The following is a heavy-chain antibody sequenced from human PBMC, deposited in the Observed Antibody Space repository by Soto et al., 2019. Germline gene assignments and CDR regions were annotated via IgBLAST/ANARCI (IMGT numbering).Heavy chain of an antibody. CDR3: TTRMTAHFDY. J-gene: IGHJ4*02. V-gene: IGHV3-23*01. CDR1: GFTFSHYT. CDR2: ISDRPTGHT. Sequence: ASVILSCVASGFTFSHYTLNWVRRAPGKGLEWVSTISDRPTGHTHYAESVRGRFTISRDDSRDTVFLQMDSLRAEDTAVYYCTTRMTAHFDYWGQGVLVTVSS. D-gene: IGHD2-21*02.